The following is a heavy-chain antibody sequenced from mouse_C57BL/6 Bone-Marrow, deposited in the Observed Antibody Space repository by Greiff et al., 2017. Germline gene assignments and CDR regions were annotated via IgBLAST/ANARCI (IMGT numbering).Heavy chain of an antibody. J-gene: IGHJ4*01. V-gene: IGHV1-15*01. CDR2: IDPETGGT. CDR3: TRCSYAPEVMDY. CDR1: GYTFTDYE. Sequence: QVQLQQSGAELVRPGASVTLSCKASGYTFTDYEMHWVKQTPVHGLEWIGAIDPETGGTAYNQKFKGKAILTADKSSSTAYMELRSLTSEDSAVYYCTRCSYAPEVMDYWGQGTSVTVSS. D-gene: IGHD6-5*01.